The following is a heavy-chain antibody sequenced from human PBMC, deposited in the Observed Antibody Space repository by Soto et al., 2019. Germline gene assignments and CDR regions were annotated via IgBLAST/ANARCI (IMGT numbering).Heavy chain of an antibody. D-gene: IGHD6-19*01. CDR1: GFTFSNVW. J-gene: IGHJ4*02. Sequence: EVQLVESGGGLVKPGGSLRLSCAASGFTFSNVWMNWVRQAPGKGLEWVGRIKSKTDGGTTDYAAPVKGRFTIPREDSKNTLYLQMNSLKPEDTAVYYCTPLALKYSSGWYEFSDWGQGTLVTVSS. CDR2: IKSKTDGGTT. V-gene: IGHV3-15*07. CDR3: TPLALKYSSGWYEFSD.